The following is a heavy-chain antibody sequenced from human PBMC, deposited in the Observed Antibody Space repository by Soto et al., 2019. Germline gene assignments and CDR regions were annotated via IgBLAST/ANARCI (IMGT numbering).Heavy chain of an antibody. CDR3: AKATVAYYYYYGMDV. D-gene: IGHD4-17*01. V-gene: IGHV3-23*01. J-gene: IGHJ6*02. Sequence: GGSLRLSCAASGFTFSSYAMSWVRQAPGKGLEWVSAISGSGGSTYYADSVKGRFTISRDNSKNTLYLQMNSLRAEDTAVYYCAKATVAYYYYYGMDVWGQGTTVTVSS. CDR2: ISGSGGST. CDR1: GFTFSSYA.